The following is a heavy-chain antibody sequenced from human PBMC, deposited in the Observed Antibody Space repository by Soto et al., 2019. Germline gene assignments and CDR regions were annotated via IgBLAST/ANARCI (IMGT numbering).Heavy chain of an antibody. J-gene: IGHJ3*01. D-gene: IGHD3-9*01. Sequence: QVQLQESGPGLVKPSQTLSLTCTVSGGSISSGGYYWSWIRQHPGKGLEWIGYIYYSGSTYYNPSLKSRVTISVDTSKNQFSRKLSSVTAADTAVYYCARYYDILTGYSDTAPPVWGQGTMVTVSS. CDR3: ARYYDILTGYSDTAPPV. V-gene: IGHV4-31*03. CDR1: GGSISSGGYY. CDR2: IYYSGST.